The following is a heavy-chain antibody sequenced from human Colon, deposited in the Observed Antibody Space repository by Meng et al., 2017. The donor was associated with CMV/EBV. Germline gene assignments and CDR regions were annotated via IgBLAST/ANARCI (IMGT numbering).Heavy chain of an antibody. D-gene: IGHD6-19*01. CDR2: IYPQDGGT. V-gene: IGHV1-2*02. J-gene: IGHJ4*02. Sequence: VPLVQSGTEVKQPAASVKVSCKTSGYTFTANHLHWVRQAPGQGLEWMGWIYPQDGGTYFAQKFQDRVTLTRDTSITTAYMELSGLTSDDTAIYYCVREGWYFDFWGEGTLVTVSS. CDR1: GYTFTANH. CDR3: VREGWYFDF.